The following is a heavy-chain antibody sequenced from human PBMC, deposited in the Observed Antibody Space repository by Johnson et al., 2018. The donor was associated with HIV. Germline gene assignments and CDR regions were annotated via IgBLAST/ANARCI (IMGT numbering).Heavy chain of an antibody. V-gene: IGHV3-9*01. CDR1: GFTFDDYA. CDR3: ARKADAIDI. Sequence: VQLVESGGGLVQPGGSLRLSCAASGFTFDDYAMHWVRQAPGKGLEWVSGISWNSGIIGYADSVKGRFTISRDNSKNTLYLQMNSLRAGDTPVYYCARKADAIDIWGQGTMVTVSS. CDR2: ISWNSGII. J-gene: IGHJ3*02.